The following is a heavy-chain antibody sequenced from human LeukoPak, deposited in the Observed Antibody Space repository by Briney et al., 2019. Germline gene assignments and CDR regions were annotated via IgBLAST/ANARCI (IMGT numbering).Heavy chain of an antibody. D-gene: IGHD2-2*01. CDR2: ISNTGSVI. J-gene: IGHJ4*02. CDR1: GSTFSSHT. CDR3: AKANKVVPAASPFDY. V-gene: IGHV3-48*04. Sequence: GGSLRLSCAASGSTFSSHTMNWVRQAPGKGLEWISYISNTGSVIYYADSVKGRFTISRDNAKNSLYLQMNSLRAEDTAVYYCAKANKVVPAASPFDYWGQGTLVTVSS.